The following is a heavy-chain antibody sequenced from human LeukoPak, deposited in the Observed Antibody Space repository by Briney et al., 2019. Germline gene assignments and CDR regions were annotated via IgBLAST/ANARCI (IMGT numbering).Heavy chain of an antibody. D-gene: IGHD2-21*01. CDR1: GFTFSSYE. V-gene: IGHV3-48*03. Sequence: GGSLRLSCAASGFTFSSYEMNWVRQAPGKGLEWVSYISSSGSTIYYADSVKGRFTISRDNAKNSLYLQMNSLRAEDTAVYYCARETYCGGDCYPMDVWGKGTTVTVSS. CDR3: ARETYCGGDCYPMDV. CDR2: ISSSGSTI. J-gene: IGHJ6*03.